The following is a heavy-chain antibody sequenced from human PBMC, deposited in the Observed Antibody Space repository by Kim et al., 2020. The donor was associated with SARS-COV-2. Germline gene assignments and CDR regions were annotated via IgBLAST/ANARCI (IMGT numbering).Heavy chain of an antibody. J-gene: IGHJ6*02. Sequence: ASVKVSCKASGYSFTNYAMHWVRQAPGQRLEWMGWINAGNGNTKYSQNFQGRVTITRDTSASTAYMELSSLGSEDTAVYYCARSVSESYYYGMDVWGQGTTVTVSS. CDR2: INAGNGNT. D-gene: IGHD4-4*01. V-gene: IGHV1-3*01. CDR1: GYSFTNYA. CDR3: ARSVSESYYYGMDV.